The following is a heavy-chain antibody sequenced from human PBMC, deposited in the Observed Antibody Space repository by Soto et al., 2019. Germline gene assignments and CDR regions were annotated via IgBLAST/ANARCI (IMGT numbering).Heavy chain of an antibody. CDR1: GFTFSSYA. Sequence: EVQLLESGGGLVQPGGSLRLSCAASGFTFSSYAMSWVRQAPGKGLEWVSAISGSGGSTYYADSVKGRFTISRDNSKNTLDLQMNSLRAEDTAVYYCAMGYCSGGSCYSEGGYYFDYWGQGTLVTVSS. D-gene: IGHD2-15*01. V-gene: IGHV3-23*01. CDR3: AMGYCSGGSCYSEGGYYFDY. J-gene: IGHJ4*02. CDR2: ISGSGGST.